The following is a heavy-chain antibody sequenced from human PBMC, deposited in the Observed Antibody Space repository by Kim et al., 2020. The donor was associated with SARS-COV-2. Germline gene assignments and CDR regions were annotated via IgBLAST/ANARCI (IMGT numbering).Heavy chain of an antibody. CDR3: ARGMEQQLVDY. J-gene: IGHJ4*02. Sequence: NYTPSLKSRVTISVDTSKNQFSLKLSSVTAADTAVYYCARGMEQQLVDYWGQGTLVTVSS. V-gene: IGHV4-34*01. D-gene: IGHD6-13*01.